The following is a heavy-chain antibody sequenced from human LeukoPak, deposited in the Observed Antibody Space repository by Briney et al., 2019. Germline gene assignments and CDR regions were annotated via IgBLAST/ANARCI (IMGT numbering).Heavy chain of an antibody. Sequence: SQTLPLTCTVSGGSISSNNYYWSWIRQPAGKGLEWIGRIYTSGSTNYNPSLKSRVTISVDTSKNQFSLKLSSVTAADTAVYYCASSILGYCSTTSCPYYSYYMDVWGRGTTVTISS. CDR1: GGSISSNNYY. D-gene: IGHD2-2*01. V-gene: IGHV4-61*02. CDR2: IYTSGST. J-gene: IGHJ6*03. CDR3: ASSILGYCSTTSCPYYSYYMDV.